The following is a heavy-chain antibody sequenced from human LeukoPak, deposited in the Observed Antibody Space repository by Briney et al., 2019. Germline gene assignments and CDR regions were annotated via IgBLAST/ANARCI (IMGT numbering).Heavy chain of an antibody. V-gene: IGHV4-59*08. CDR1: GGSIGSYY. Sequence: SETLSLTCTVSGGSIGSYYWSWIRQPPGKGLEWIGYIYYSGSTNYNPSLKSRVTISVDTSKNQFSLKLSSVTAADTAVYYCARAYFGYSYGTWGQGTLVTVSS. J-gene: IGHJ4*02. D-gene: IGHD5-18*01. CDR2: IYYSGST. CDR3: ARAYFGYSYGT.